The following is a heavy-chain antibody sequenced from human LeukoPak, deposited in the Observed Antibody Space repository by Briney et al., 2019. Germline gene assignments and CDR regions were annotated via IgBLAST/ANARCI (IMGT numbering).Heavy chain of an antibody. V-gene: IGHV1-2*06. CDR3: ARFVVVVPAAFFDY. CDR1: GYTFTGYY. J-gene: IGHJ4*02. CDR2: INPNSGGT. Sequence: APVKVSCKASGYTFTGYYMHWVRQAPGQGLEWMGRINPNSGGTNYAQKFQGRVTMTRDTSISTAYMELSRLRSDDTAVYYCARFVVVVPAAFFDYWGQGTLVTVSS. D-gene: IGHD2-2*01.